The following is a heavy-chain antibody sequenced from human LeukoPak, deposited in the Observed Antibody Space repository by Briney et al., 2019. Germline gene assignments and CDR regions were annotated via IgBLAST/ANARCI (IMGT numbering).Heavy chain of an antibody. Sequence: SETLSLTCAVYGGSFSGYHWTWIRQSPGKGLEWIGDINPSESTYYNPSLKSRLTISVDTSKNQFSLKLSSVTAADTAVYYCARDLGESIWVLYNWFDPWGQGTLVTVSS. J-gene: IGHJ5*02. V-gene: IGHV4-34*01. D-gene: IGHD3-16*01. CDR3: ARDLGESIWVLYNWFDP. CDR1: GGSFSGYH. CDR2: INPSEST.